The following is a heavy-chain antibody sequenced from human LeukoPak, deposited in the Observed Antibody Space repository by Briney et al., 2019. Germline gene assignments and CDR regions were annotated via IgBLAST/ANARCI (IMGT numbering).Heavy chain of an antibody. CDR3: GRGHDDEYA. V-gene: IGHV3-7*01. Sequence: GGSLRLSCVASGFTFNTFWMNWVRQAPGKGLEWVANIKEDGGEKDYVDSVKGRFTISRDNAKNSLYLQLNSLRAEDMAEHYCGRGHDDEYAWDQGTLVSVSS. CDR2: IKEDGGEK. D-gene: IGHD1-1*01. CDR1: GFTFNTFW. J-gene: IGHJ5*02.